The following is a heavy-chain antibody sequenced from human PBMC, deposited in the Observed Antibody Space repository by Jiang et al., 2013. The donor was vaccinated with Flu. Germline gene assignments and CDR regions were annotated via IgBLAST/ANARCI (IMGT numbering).Heavy chain of an antibody. V-gene: IGHV1-3*01. CDR1: GYTFTSYA. CDR3: ARDRSSSWRTNWFDP. Sequence: SGAEVKKPGSSVKVSCKASGYTFTSYAMHWVRQAPGQRLEWMGWINAGNGNTKYSQKFQGRVTITRDTSASTAYMELSSLRSEDTAVYYCARDRSSSWRTNWFDPWGQGTLVTVSS. J-gene: IGHJ5*02. D-gene: IGHD6-13*01. CDR2: INAGNGNT.